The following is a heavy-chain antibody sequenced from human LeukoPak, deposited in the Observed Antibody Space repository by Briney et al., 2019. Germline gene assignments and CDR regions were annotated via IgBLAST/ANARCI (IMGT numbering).Heavy chain of an antibody. D-gene: IGHD5-18*01. CDR2: INWNGRIT. CDR1: GFTFD. CDR3: ARGSVQLWLRDTYYYMDV. J-gene: IGHJ6*03. Sequence: GGSLRLSCAASGFTFDMNWFRQVPGRGLEWVSGINWNGRITEYADSVKDRFTISRQNTKNSLYLYMNNLGGEDTALYFCARGSVQLWLRDTYYYMDVWGKGTTVTVSS. V-gene: IGHV3-20*04.